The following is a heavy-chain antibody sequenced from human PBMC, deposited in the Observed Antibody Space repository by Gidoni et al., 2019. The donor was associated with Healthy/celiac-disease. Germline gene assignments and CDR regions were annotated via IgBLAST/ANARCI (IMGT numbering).Heavy chain of an antibody. Sequence: QVTLKESGPVLVKPTATLTLTCTVSGFSLSHARLGVSWIRQPPGKALEWLAHIFSNDEKSYSTSLKSRLTISKDTSKSQVVLTMTNMDPVDTATYYCARIFDIVVVPAAIRYNWFDPWGQGTLVTVSS. CDR3: ARIFDIVVVPAAIRYNWFDP. D-gene: IGHD2-2*01. CDR1: GFSLSHARLG. J-gene: IGHJ5*02. V-gene: IGHV2-26*01. CDR2: IFSNDEK.